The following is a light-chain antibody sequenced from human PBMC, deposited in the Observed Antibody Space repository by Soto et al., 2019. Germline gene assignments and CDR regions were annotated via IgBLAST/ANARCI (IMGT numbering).Light chain of an antibody. CDR2: DAY. CDR3: QQYGSSPPWT. V-gene: IGKV3-20*01. Sequence: EIVLTQSPATLSLSPGERATISCRASQSINRHLAWYRQKPGQAPSLIIYDAYTRATGIPARFSGGGSGTDFTLTISRLEPEDFAVYYCQQYGSSPPWTFGQGTKVDIK. CDR1: QSINRH. J-gene: IGKJ1*01.